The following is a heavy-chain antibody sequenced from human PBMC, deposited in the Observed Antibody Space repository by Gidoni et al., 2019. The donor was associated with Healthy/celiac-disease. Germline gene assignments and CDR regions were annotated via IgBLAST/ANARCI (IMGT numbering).Heavy chain of an antibody. CDR3: TTGYCISTSCYVGGYYYYYGIDV. J-gene: IGHJ6*02. CDR2: IKSKTDGGTT. Sequence: EVPLVESGGGLVQPGGSLRLSCAASGFTFSNAWMNWVRRAPGKGLEWVGRIKSKTDGGTTDYAAPVKGRFTISRDDSKNTLYLQMNSLKTEDTAVYYCTTGYCISTSCYVGGYYYYYGIDVWGQGTTVTVSS. D-gene: IGHD2-2*01. CDR1: GFTFSNAW. V-gene: IGHV3-15*07.